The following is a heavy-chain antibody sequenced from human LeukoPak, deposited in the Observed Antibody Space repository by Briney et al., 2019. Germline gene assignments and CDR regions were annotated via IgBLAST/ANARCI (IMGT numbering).Heavy chain of an antibody. J-gene: IGHJ4*02. V-gene: IGHV4-59*01. CDR2: ISYTENT. D-gene: IGHD2-21*02. CDR3: TRETDTVTADV. Sequence: PSETLSLTCTVSGGSISNYYWTWIRQPPGKGLEWIGYISYTENTDYNPSLRSRVTISVDTSKNQFWLTLTSLTAADTAVYYCTRETDTVTADVWGQGTRVTVSS. CDR1: GGSISNYY.